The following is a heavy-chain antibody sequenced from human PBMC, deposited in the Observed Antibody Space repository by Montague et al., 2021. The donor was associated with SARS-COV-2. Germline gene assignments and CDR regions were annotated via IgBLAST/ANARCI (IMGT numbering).Heavy chain of an antibody. V-gene: IGHV4-59*12. D-gene: IGHD3/OR15-3a*01. CDR1: GGSISTYY. J-gene: IGHJ4*02. CDR2: LYYSGST. Sequence: SETLSLTCTVSGGSISTYYWSWIRQPPGKGLEWIGYLYYSGSTNYNPSLKSRVTISVDTSKNQFSLRLNSVTAADTAVYYCARRLTVWTGYAKSVYFDYWGQGLLVTVSS. CDR3: ARRLTVWTGYAKSVYFDY.